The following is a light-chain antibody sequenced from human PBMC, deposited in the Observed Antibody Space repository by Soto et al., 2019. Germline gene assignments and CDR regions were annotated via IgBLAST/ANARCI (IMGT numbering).Light chain of an antibody. CDR1: SSDVGGYNY. V-gene: IGLV2-14*01. J-gene: IGLJ1*01. CDR3: SSYTSSSIDYV. Sequence: QSALTQPASVSRSPGQSITISCTGTSSDVGGYNYVSRYQQHPGKAPKLMIYEVSNRPSGVSNRFSGSKSGNTASLTISGLQAEDEADYYCSSYTSSSIDYVFGTGTRLTVL. CDR2: EVS.